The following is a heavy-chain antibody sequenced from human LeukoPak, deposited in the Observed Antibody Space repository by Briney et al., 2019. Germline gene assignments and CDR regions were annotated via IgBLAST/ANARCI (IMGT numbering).Heavy chain of an antibody. CDR2: ISGSGGST. V-gene: IGHV3-23*01. J-gene: IGHJ4*02. Sequence: GESLRLSCAASGFTFSSYAMSWVRQAPGKGLEWVSAISGSGGSTYYADSVKGRFTISRDNSKNTLYLQMSSLRAEDTAVYYCAKEGHPISDSSGYFDYWGQGTLVTVSS. CDR3: AKEGHPISDSSGYFDY. D-gene: IGHD3-10*01. CDR1: GFTFSSYA.